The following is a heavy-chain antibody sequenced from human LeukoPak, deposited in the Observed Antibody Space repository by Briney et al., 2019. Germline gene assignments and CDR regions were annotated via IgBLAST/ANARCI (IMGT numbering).Heavy chain of an antibody. V-gene: IGHV3-43*02. Sequence: PGGSLRLSCAASGFNFGANSMHWARQVPGKGLEWVSLVNGDGYTYYAASVNGRFTVSRGNSKNSLYLQMSSLRPEGTALYYCAKDIGGGLLEYWGQGTLVTVSS. CDR1: GFNFGANS. CDR2: VNGDGYT. D-gene: IGHD2-15*01. CDR3: AKDIGGGLLEY. J-gene: IGHJ4*02.